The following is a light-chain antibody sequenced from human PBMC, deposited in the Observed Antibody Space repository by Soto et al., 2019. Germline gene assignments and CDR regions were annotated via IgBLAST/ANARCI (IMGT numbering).Light chain of an antibody. J-gene: IGKJ1*01. CDR3: QQYNSYPTT. V-gene: IGKV3-20*01. CDR1: QSVSISY. Sequence: EIELTPSPGTLSLSPGERATLSCRASQSVSISYLAWYQQKPGQAPRLLMYSASTRATGIPARFSGSGSGTELTLTISSLQPDDFATYYCQQYNSYPTTFGQGTKV. CDR2: SAS.